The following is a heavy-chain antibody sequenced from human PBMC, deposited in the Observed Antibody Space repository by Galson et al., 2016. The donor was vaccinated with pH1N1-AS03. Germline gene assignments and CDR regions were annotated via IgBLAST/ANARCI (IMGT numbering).Heavy chain of an antibody. V-gene: IGHV3-7*01. Sequence: SLRLSCAASGFTFSSYWMTWVRQAPGKGLEWVANIKQDGSEKYYVDSVKGRFTISRDNSKNSLYLQMNSLRAEDTAVYYCLTIFHDYWGQGTLVTVSS. J-gene: IGHJ4*02. D-gene: IGHD3-9*01. CDR1: GFTFSSYW. CDR3: LTIFHDY. CDR2: IKQDGSEK.